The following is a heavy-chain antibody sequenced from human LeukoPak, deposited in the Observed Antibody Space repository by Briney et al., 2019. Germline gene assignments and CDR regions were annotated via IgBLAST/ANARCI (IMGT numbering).Heavy chain of an antibody. CDR3: AKETYIVVVPAAIFDY. Sequence: PGGSLRLSCAASGFTFSSYAMSWVRQAPGKGLEWVSAISGSGGNTYYADSVKGRFTISRDNSKNTLYLQMNSLRAEDTAVYYCAKETYIVVVPAAIFDYWGQGTLVTVSS. D-gene: IGHD2-2*01. J-gene: IGHJ4*02. CDR1: GFTFSSYA. V-gene: IGHV3-23*01. CDR2: ISGSGGNT.